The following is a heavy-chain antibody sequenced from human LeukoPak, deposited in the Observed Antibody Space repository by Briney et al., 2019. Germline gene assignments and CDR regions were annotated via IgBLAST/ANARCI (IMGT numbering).Heavy chain of an antibody. V-gene: IGHV4-39*07. J-gene: IGHJ4*02. CDR1: GVSISSSSYY. CDR2: IYHSGST. Sequence: PSETLSLTCNVSGVSISSSSYYWGWIRQPPGKGLEWIGSIYHSGSTYYNPSLKSRVTISVDTSKNQFSLKLSSVTAADTAVYYCARGLPWTSVDYWGQGTLVTVSS. CDR3: ARGLPWTSVDY. D-gene: IGHD3-16*01.